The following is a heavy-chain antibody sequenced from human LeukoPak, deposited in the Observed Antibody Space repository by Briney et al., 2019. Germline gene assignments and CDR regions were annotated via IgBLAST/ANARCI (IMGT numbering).Heavy chain of an antibody. V-gene: IGHV3-23*01. D-gene: IGHD2-15*01. CDR3: AKDTGGSCYSAIAY. Sequence: GGSLRLSCAASGFSFSTYAMSWVRQAPGKGLEWVSGICGNDGKTYYADSVKGRFTISRDNSKKTLHLQMNSLRAEDTALYYCAKDTGGSCYSAIAYWGQGALVTVST. CDR2: ICGNDGKT. J-gene: IGHJ4*02. CDR1: GFSFSTYA.